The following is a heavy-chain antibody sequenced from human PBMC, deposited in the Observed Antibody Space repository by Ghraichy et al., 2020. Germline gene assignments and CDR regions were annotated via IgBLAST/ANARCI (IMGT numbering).Heavy chain of an antibody. J-gene: IGHJ4*02. CDR2: IYYSGNT. D-gene: IGHD1-7*01. CDR1: GGSISSNNYY. Sequence: GSLRLSCSVSGGSISSNNYYWGWVRQPPGKGLEWIGSIYYSGNTYYNDSLKSRVTMSVDTSKNQFSLIMSSVTAADTAVYYCARMTGTTLGGPDYFDSWGQGTLVTVSS. V-gene: IGHV4-39*01. CDR3: ARMTGTTLGGPDYFDS.